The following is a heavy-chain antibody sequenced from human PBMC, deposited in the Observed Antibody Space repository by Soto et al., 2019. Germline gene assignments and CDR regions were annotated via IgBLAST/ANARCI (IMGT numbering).Heavy chain of an antibody. CDR1: GYTFTSYD. CDR2: MNPNSGNT. D-gene: IGHD6-19*01. J-gene: IGHJ3*02. CDR3: ARAKQWPDAFDI. Sequence: GASVTVSCKASGYTFTSYDINWVRQATGQGLEWMGWMNPNSGNTGYAQKFQGRVTMTRNTSISTAYMELSSLRSEDTAVYYCARAKQWPDAFDIWGQGTMVTVSS. V-gene: IGHV1-8*01.